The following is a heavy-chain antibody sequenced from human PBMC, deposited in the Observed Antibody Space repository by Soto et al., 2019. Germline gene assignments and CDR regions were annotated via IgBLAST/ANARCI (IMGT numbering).Heavy chain of an antibody. CDR2: IYYTGIT. V-gene: IGHV4-31*03. CDR1: GGSVSSGGYY. J-gene: IGHJ4*02. D-gene: IGHD4-17*01. CDR3: ASEPTVPSGFDS. Sequence: QVQLQESGPGLVKPSQTLSLTCNVSGGSVSSGGYYWSWIRQHPGKGLEWIGYIYYTGITYYNPSLRSRVTISLGTSKNQFSLTLTSVAAADTAIYYCASEPTVPSGFDSWGQGTLVTVSS.